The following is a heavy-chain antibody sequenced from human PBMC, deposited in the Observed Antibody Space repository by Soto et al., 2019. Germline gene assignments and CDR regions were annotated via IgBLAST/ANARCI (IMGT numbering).Heavy chain of an antibody. V-gene: IGHV1-18*01. CDR3: ARVYNNGGTTWVDR. J-gene: IGHJ5*02. D-gene: IGHD3-10*01. CDR1: GYTFINYG. CDR2: SSGNNGDT. Sequence: QVQLVQSGAEVKKPGASVKVSCKASGYTFINYGISWVRQAPGQGREWMGWSSGNNGDTNYPQKVQGRVSMTTDTSTSTAYMEVRSRSSDDTAVYYCARVYNNGGTTWVDRWGQGTLVTVSA.